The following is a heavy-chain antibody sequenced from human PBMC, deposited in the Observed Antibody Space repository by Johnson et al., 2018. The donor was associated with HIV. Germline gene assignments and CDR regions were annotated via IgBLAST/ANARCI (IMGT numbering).Heavy chain of an antibody. CDR1: GFTFTNAW. CDR3: ATYTSMITMYVEIKGGAFDI. J-gene: IGHJ3*02. V-gene: IGHV3-15*01. Sequence: VQLVESGGGLVKPGGSLRLSCAASGFTFTNAWMSWLRQAPGKGLEWIGRIKSKTDGGTIEYAAPVKGRFTISRDDSKTTLYLQMNSLTTEDTAVYYCATYTSMITMYVEIKGGAFDIWGQGTMVTVSS. D-gene: IGHD3-16*01. CDR2: IKSKTDGGTI.